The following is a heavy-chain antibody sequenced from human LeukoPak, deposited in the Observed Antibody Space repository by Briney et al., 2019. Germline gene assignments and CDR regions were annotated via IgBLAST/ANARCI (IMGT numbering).Heavy chain of an antibody. CDR2: INPNSGGT. V-gene: IGHV1-2*02. D-gene: IGHD4-11*01. CDR1: GYTFTGYY. CDR3: ATRRSTARGFDY. J-gene: IGHJ4*02. Sequence: ASVKVSCKASGYTFTGYYMHWVRQAPGQGLEWMGWINPNSGGTNYAQKFQGRVTMTRDTSISTAYMELSRLRSDDTAVYHCATRRSTARGFDYWGQGTLVTVSS.